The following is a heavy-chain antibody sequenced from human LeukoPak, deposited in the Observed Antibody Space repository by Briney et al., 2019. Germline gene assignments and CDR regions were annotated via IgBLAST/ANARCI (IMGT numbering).Heavy chain of an antibody. D-gene: IGHD2-21*01. CDR3: TSQLWVLLDYYYYMDV. CDR2: IRSKANSYAT. V-gene: IGHV3-73*01. J-gene: IGHJ6*03. Sequence: GGSLRLSCAASGFTFSGSAMHWVRQASGKGLEWVGRIRSKANSYATAYAASVKGRFTISRDDSKNAAYLQMNSLKTEDTAVYYCTSQLWVLLDYYYYMDVWGKGTTVTISS. CDR1: GFTFSGSA.